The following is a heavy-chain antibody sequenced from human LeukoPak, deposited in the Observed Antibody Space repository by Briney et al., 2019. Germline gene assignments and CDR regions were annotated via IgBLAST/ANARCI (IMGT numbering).Heavy chain of an antibody. CDR2: IYYSGST. Sequence: SETLSLTCTVSGGSISSGGYYWSRIRQHPGKGLEWIGHIYYSGSTYYNPSLKSRVTISVDTSKNQFSLKLSSVTVADTAVYYCARGLNWFDPWGQGTLVTVSS. V-gene: IGHV4-31*03. CDR3: ARGLNWFDP. J-gene: IGHJ5*02. CDR1: GGSISSGGYY.